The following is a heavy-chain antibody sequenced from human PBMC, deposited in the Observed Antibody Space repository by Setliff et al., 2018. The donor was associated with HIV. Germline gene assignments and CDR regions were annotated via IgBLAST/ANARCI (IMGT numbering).Heavy chain of an antibody. J-gene: IGHJ4*02. Sequence: SETLSLTCTVSGGSISSGSYFWTWIRQPAGKGLEWIGRIYTSGSTNYNPSLKSRVTISVDTSKNQFSLKLNSVTAADTAVYYCASDISPDDGYNRLHYFDYWGQGTLVTVSS. V-gene: IGHV4-61*02. CDR3: ASDISPDDGYNRLHYFDY. CDR2: IYTSGST. D-gene: IGHD5-12*01. CDR1: GGSISSGSYF.